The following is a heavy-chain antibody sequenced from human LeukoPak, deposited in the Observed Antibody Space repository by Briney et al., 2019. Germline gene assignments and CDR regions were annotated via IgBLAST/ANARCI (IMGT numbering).Heavy chain of an antibody. D-gene: IGHD6-19*01. J-gene: IGHJ5*02. V-gene: IGHV1-18*01. CDR2: ISAYNGNT. CDR3: ARGSLEAVAGLNWFDP. Sequence: ASVKVSCKASGYTFTSYGISWVRQAPGQGLEWMGWISAYNGNTNYAQKLQGRVTMTTDTSTSTAYMELRSLRSDDTAVYYCARGSLEAVAGLNWFDPWGQGTLVTASS. CDR1: GYTFTSYG.